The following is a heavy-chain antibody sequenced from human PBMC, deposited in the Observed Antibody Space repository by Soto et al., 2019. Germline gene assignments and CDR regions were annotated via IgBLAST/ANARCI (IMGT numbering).Heavy chain of an antibody. CDR1: GCSLNSGGYY. CDR3: ARGYRQSGSSSSWVFAY. D-gene: IGHD6-13*01. J-gene: IGHJ4*02. Sequence: QVQLQESGPGLVKPSQTLSLICTVSGCSLNSGGYYWNWIRQHPGKGLEWIGYIVYSGSTYYNPFLRSRVHISADTSETQFSLNLSSVTAAETAVYFCARGYRQSGSSSSWVFAYWGQGTLVNVSS. V-gene: IGHV4-31*03. CDR2: IVYSGST.